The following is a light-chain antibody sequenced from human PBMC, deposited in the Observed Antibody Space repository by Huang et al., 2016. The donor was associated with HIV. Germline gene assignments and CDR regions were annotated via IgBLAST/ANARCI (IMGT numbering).Light chain of an antibody. CDR3: QQVYSTPWT. J-gene: IGKJ1*01. CDR2: AAS. V-gene: IGKV1-39*01. CDR1: QSINSY. Sequence: DIQMTQSPSSLSASVGDRVTITCQASQSINSYLNWYQQKPEKAPKLLIYAASSLQIGVPSRFSGSGFGTDFTLTISSLQPEDFATYCCQQVYSTPWTFGQGTKVEIK.